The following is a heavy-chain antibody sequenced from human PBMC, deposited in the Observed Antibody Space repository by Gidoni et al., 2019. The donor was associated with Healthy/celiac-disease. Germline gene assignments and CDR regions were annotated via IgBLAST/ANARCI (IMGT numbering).Heavy chain of an antibody. CDR2: IIPIFGTA. J-gene: IGHJ4*02. CDR3: ARVFQYRAVAGSYFDY. D-gene: IGHD6-19*01. Sequence: QVQLVQSGAAVKKPGSSVKVSCKASGGTFSSYAISWVRQAPGQGLEWMGGIIPIFGTANYAQKFQGRVTITADKSTSTAYMELSSLRSEDTAVYYCARVFQYRAVAGSYFDYWGQGTLVTVSS. V-gene: IGHV1-69*06. CDR1: GGTFSSYA.